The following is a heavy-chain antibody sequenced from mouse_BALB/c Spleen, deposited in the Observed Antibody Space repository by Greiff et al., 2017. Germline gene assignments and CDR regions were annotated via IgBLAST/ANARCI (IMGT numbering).Heavy chain of an antibody. CDR2: INPGSGGT. D-gene: IGHD3-2*01. J-gene: IGHJ4*01. Sequence: QVQLQQSGAELVRPGTSVKVSCKASGYAFTNYLIEWVKQRPGQGLEWIGVINPGSGGTNYNEKFKGKATLTADKSSSTAYMQLSSLTSDASAVYFCARDSSGYGWAMDYWGQGTSVTVSS. V-gene: IGHV1-54*03. CDR1: GYAFTNYL. CDR3: ARDSSGYGWAMDY.